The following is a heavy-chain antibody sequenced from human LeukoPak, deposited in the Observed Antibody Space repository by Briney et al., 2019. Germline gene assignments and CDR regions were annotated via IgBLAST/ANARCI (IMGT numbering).Heavy chain of an antibody. CDR2: ISGSGGST. CDR1: GFTFSSYA. V-gene: IGHV3-23*01. D-gene: IGHD2-21*01. J-gene: IGHJ4*02. Sequence: TGGSLRLSCAASGFTFSSYAMSWVRQAPGKGLEWVSAISGSGGSTYYADSVKGRFTISRDNSKNTLYLQMNNLRAEDTAVYYCAKPLIGGYSDDSTDFDYWGQGTLVTVSS. CDR3: AKPLIGGYSDDSTDFDY.